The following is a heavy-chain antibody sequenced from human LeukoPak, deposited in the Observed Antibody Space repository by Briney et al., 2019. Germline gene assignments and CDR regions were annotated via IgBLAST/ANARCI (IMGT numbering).Heavy chain of an antibody. V-gene: IGHV3-23*01. Sequence: PGGSLRLSCAASGFTFSNHGMNWVRQAPGKGLEWVSGISPSGDITYYADSVKGRFTISRDNSKNTLYLEVISLTAEDTAVYYCARPVGGDSIYGYFDYWGQGTLVTVSS. CDR2: ISPSGDIT. CDR3: ARPVGGDSIYGYFDY. CDR1: GFTFSNHG. J-gene: IGHJ4*02. D-gene: IGHD2-21*01.